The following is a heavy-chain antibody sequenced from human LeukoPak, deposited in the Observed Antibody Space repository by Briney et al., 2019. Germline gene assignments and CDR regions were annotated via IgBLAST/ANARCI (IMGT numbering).Heavy chain of an antibody. D-gene: IGHD3-22*01. CDR1: GFTFSSYA. CDR3: AKDLAPYYDSSGYPSY. Sequence: GGSLRLSCAASGFTFSSYAMSWVRQAPGKGLEWVSAISGSGGSTYYADSVKGRLTISRDNSKNTLYLQMNRLRAEDTAVYYCAKDLAPYYDSSGYPSYWGQGTLVTVSS. J-gene: IGHJ4*02. V-gene: IGHV3-23*01. CDR2: ISGSGGST.